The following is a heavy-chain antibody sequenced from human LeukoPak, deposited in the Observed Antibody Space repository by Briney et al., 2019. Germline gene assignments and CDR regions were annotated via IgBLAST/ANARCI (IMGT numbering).Heavy chain of an antibody. CDR2: ISAYNGNT. Sequence: GASVKVSCKASGYTFTTYGISWVRQAPGQGLEWMGWISAYNGNTNYGQKLQGRVTMTTDTSTSTAYMELRSLRSDDTAVYYCARDTSVYSGSYYADFDYWGQGTLVTVSS. CDR1: GYTFTTYG. D-gene: IGHD1-26*01. CDR3: ARDTSVYSGSYYADFDY. V-gene: IGHV1-18*01. J-gene: IGHJ4*02.